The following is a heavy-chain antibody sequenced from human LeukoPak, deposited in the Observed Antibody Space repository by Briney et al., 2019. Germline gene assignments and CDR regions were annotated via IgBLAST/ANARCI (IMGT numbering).Heavy chain of an antibody. V-gene: IGHV3-30*03. CDR1: GFTFSSYG. CDR2: ISYDGSNK. D-gene: IGHD3-22*01. Sequence: PGGSLRLSCAASGFTFSSYGMHWVRQAPGKGLEWVAVISYDGSNKYYADSVKGRFTISRDNAKNSLYLEMNSLRAEDTALYFCAREITYQHSSAYDYWGQGTRVTVSS. J-gene: IGHJ4*02. CDR3: AREITYQHSSAYDY.